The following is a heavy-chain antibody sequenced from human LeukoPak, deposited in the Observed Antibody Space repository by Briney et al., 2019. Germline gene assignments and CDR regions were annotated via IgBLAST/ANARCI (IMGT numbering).Heavy chain of an antibody. CDR2: IYYSGST. V-gene: IGHV4-39*01. CDR1: GGSISSSSYY. Sequence: SETLSLTCTVSGGSISSSSYYWGWIRQPPGKGLEWIGSIYYSGSTYYNPSLKSRVTISVDTSKNQFSLKLSSVTAADTAVYYCARRGSSWPIDYWGQGTLVTVSS. J-gene: IGHJ4*02. D-gene: IGHD6-13*01. CDR3: ARRGSSWPIDY.